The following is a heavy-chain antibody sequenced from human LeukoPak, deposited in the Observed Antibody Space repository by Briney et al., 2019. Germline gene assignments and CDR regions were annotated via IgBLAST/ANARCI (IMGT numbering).Heavy chain of an antibody. Sequence: GRSPRLYYAKPASNIINDGIHWLRQAPGKGLEWVAVIWYDGSNKYYADSVKGRFTISRYNSKNTLYLQMNSLRAEDTAVYYCARVGTSWAFDYWGQGILVTVSS. CDR2: IWYDGSNK. D-gene: IGHD2-2*01. V-gene: IGHV3-33*01. CDR3: ARVGTSWAFDY. CDR1: ASNIINDG. J-gene: IGHJ4*02.